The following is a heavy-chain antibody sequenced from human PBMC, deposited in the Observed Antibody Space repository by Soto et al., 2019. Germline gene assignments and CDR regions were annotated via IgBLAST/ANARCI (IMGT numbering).Heavy chain of an antibody. Sequence: PSETLSLTCTVSGGSISSYYWSWIRQPPGKGLEWIGYIYYSGSTNYNPSLKSRVTISVDTSKNQFSLKLSSVTAADTAVYYCARVSPSGWYKWSYYYGMDVWGQGTTVTVSS. J-gene: IGHJ6*02. CDR3: ARVSPSGWYKWSYYYGMDV. CDR2: IYYSGST. D-gene: IGHD6-19*01. V-gene: IGHV4-59*01. CDR1: GGSISSYY.